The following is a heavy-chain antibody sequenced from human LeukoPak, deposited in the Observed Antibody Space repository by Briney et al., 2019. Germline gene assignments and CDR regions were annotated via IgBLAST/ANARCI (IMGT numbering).Heavy chain of an antibody. J-gene: IGHJ4*02. CDR2: IYYSGST. V-gene: IGHV4-39*01. Sequence: SETLSLTCTVSGGSISSSSYYWGWIRQPPGKGLEWIGSIYYSGSTYYNPSLKSRVTISVDTSKNQFSLKLCSVTAADTAVYYCASERDIVVAPAAIPFDYWGQGTLVTVSS. D-gene: IGHD2-2*01. CDR3: ASERDIVVAPAAIPFDY. CDR1: GGSISSSSYY.